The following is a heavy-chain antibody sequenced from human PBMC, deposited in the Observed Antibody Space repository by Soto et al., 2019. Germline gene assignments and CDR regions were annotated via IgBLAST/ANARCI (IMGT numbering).Heavy chain of an antibody. CDR1: GGSISSYY. J-gene: IGHJ4*02. CDR3: ARAHFDYYDSSGYGNFDY. Sequence: SETLSLTCTVSGGSISSYYWSWIRQPPGKGLEWIGYIYYSGSTNYNPSLKSRVTISVDTSKNQFSLKLSSVTAADTAVYYCARAHFDYYDSSGYGNFDYWGQGTLVTVSS. D-gene: IGHD3-22*01. CDR2: IYYSGST. V-gene: IGHV4-59*01.